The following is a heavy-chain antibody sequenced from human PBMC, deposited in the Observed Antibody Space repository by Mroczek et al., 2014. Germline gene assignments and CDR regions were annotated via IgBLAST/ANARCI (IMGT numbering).Heavy chain of an antibody. CDR3: ARGPFPYYDFWSGYPMSRYGMDV. D-gene: IGHD3-3*01. Sequence: QVQLQQWGAGLLKPSETLSLTCAVYGGSFSGYYWSWIRQPPGKGLEWIGEINHSGSTNYNPSLKSRVTISVDTSKNQFSLKLSSVTAADTAVYYCARGPFPYYDFWSGYPMSRYGMDVWGQGTTVTVSS. J-gene: IGHJ6*02. V-gene: IGHV4-34*01. CDR1: GGSFSGYY. CDR2: INHSGST.